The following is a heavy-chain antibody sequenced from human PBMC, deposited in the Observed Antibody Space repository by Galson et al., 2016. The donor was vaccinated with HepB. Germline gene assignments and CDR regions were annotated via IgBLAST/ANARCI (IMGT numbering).Heavy chain of an antibody. Sequence: SLRLSCAASGFSVISNYMSWVRQAPGKGLEWVSVIYSGGNRYYTGGSTYYADSVKGRFAISRDSSKNTMYLQMNSLRAEDTAVYYCARLRLDYYAMDVWGQGTTVTVSS. CDR1: GFSVISNY. CDR2: IYSGGNRYYTGGST. CDR3: ARLRLDYYAMDV. J-gene: IGHJ6*02. V-gene: IGHV3-53*01. D-gene: IGHD4-17*01.